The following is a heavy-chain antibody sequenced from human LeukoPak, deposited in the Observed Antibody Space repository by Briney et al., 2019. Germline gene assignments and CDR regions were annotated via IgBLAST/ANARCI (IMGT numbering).Heavy chain of an antibody. CDR2: ISGSGGST. D-gene: IGHD3-3*01. CDR1: GFTFSSYA. Sequence: PGGSLRLSCAASGFTFSSYAMSWVRQAPGNGLEWVSAISGSGGSTYYADSVKGRFTISRDNSKNTLYLQMNSLRAEDTAVYYCAKVGSYDFWSGPYYYFDYWGQGTLVTVSS. V-gene: IGHV3-23*01. J-gene: IGHJ4*02. CDR3: AKVGSYDFWSGPYYYFDY.